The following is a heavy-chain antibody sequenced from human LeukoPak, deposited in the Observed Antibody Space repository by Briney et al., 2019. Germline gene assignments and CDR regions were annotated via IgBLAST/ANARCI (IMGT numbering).Heavy chain of an antibody. Sequence: GGSLRLSCAASGFTVSSNYMSWVRQAPGKGLEWVSVIYSGGSTYYSDSVKGRFTISRDNSKNTLYLQMNSLRAEDTAVYYCVKEERPIVVIAAAIIDYWGQGTLVTVSS. CDR3: VKEERPIVVIAAAIIDY. CDR2: IYSGGST. CDR1: GFTVSSNY. J-gene: IGHJ4*02. D-gene: IGHD2-2*01. V-gene: IGHV3-66*01.